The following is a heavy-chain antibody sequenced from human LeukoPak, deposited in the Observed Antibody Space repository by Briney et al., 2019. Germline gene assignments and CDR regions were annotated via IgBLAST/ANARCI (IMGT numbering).Heavy chain of an antibody. D-gene: IGHD2-15*01. Sequence: PGGSLRLSCAASGLTFSSYAMSWVRQAPGKGLEWVSAISGSGGSTYYADSVKGRFTISRDNSQNTLYLQMNSLRAEDTAVYYCAKPGIYCSGGSCYYFDYWGQGTLVTVSS. J-gene: IGHJ4*02. CDR1: GLTFSSYA. CDR2: ISGSGGST. V-gene: IGHV3-23*01. CDR3: AKPGIYCSGGSCYYFDY.